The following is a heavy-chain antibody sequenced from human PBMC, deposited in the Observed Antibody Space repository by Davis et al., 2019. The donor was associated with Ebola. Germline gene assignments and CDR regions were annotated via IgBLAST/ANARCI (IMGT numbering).Heavy chain of an antibody. V-gene: IGHV4-34*01. J-gene: IGHJ5*02. CDR1: GGSFSGYY. CDR3: AKPGGYCRGATCYVNWFDP. D-gene: IGHD2-15*01. CDR2: IDDSGST. Sequence: PSETLSLTCAVYGGSFSGYYWSWIRQPPGKGLEWIGEIDDSGSTNYNPSLKNRVTLSVDTSKNQFSLKLSSVTAADTAVYYCAKPGGYCRGATCYVNWFDPWGQGTLVTVSS.